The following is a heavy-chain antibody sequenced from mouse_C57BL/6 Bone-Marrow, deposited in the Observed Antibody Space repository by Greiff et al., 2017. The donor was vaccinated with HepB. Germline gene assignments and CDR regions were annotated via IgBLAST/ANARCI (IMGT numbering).Heavy chain of an antibody. J-gene: IGHJ3*01. D-gene: IGHD1-1*01. V-gene: IGHV1-55*01. CDR3: ARQFITTAGGFAY. Sequence: QVQLKQSGAELVKPGASVKMSCKASGYTFPSYWITWVKQRPGQGLEWIGDIYPGSGSTNYNEKFKSKATLTVDTSSSTAYMQLSSLTSEDSAFYYCARQFITTAGGFAYWGQGTLVTVSA. CDR2: IYPGSGST. CDR1: GYTFPSYW.